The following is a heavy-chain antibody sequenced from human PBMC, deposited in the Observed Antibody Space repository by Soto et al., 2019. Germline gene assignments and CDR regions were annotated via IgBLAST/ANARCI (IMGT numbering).Heavy chain of an antibody. CDR3: AGEGVLLWCGEFQIYDYYSMDV. CDR1: GYTFTSYG. CDR2: ISAYNGNT. V-gene: IGHV1-18*01. J-gene: IGHJ6*03. Sequence: QVQLVQSGAEVKKPGASVKVSCKASGYTFTSYGISWVRQAPGQGLEWMGWISAYNGNTNYAQKLQGRVTMSTDTSTSTAYMEMRRLRYDDTAVYYCAGEGVLLWCGEFQIYDYYSMDVWGKGTTVTVSS. D-gene: IGHD3-10*01.